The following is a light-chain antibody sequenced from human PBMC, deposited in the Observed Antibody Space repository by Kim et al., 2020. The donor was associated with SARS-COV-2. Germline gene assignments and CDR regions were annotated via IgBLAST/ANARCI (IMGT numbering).Light chain of an antibody. CDR3: QQRSDWPLP. Sequence: LSPGERATRSCRASQSVGSYLAWYQQKPGQAPRLLIYDASKRAIGIPARFSGSGSGTDFTLTISSLEPEDFAVYYCQQRSDWPLPFGGGTKVDIK. CDR1: QSVGSY. J-gene: IGKJ4*01. V-gene: IGKV3-11*01. CDR2: DAS.